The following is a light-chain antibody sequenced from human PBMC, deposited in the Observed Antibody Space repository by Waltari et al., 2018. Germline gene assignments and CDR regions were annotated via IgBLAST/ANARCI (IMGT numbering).Light chain of an antibody. V-gene: IGLV2-23*02. CDR3: FSYAATKL. Sequence: QSALTQPASVSGSPGQSITISCSGISSDVGSNNLVSWYQQHPGKAPKPMIYEVSKRPSGVSNRFSGSKSGNTASLTISGLQAEDEADYYCFSYAATKLFGGGTKLTVL. J-gene: IGLJ2*01. CDR1: SSDVGSNNL. CDR2: EVS.